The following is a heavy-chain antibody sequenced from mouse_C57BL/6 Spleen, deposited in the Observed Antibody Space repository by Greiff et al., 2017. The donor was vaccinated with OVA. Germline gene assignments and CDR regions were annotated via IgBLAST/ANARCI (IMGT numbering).Heavy chain of an antibody. J-gene: IGHJ4*01. CDR3: AKTAQATEAMDY. V-gene: IGHV1-80*01. D-gene: IGHD3-2*02. Sequence: QVQLKESGAELVKPGASVKISCKASGYAFSSYWMNWVKQRPGKGLEWIGQIYPGDGDTNYNGKFRGKATLTADKSSSTAYMQLSSLTSEDSAVYFCAKTAQATEAMDYWGQGTSVTVSS. CDR2: IYPGDGDT. CDR1: GYAFSSYW.